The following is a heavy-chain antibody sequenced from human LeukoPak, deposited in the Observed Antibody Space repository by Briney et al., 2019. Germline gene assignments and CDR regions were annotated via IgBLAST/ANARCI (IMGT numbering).Heavy chain of an antibody. D-gene: IGHD5-24*01. CDR2: IYSGGST. CDR1: GFTVSSNY. CDR3: ARDLTTEGWLQLGCAFDI. Sequence: GGSLRLSCAASGFTVSSNYMSWVRQAPGKGLEWVSVIYSGGSTYYADSVKGRFTISRDNSKNTLYLQMNSLRAEDTAVYYCARDLTTEGWLQLGCAFDIWGQGTMVTVSS. V-gene: IGHV3-53*01. J-gene: IGHJ3*02.